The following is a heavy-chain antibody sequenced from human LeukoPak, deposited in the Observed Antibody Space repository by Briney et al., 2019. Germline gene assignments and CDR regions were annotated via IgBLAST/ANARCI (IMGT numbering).Heavy chain of an antibody. CDR3: ARVRAGYCTSTSCYTGMDV. V-gene: IGHV3-30*04. CDR1: GFTFSSYA. J-gene: IGHJ6*02. Sequence: PGGSLRLSCAASGFTFSSYAMSWVRQAPGKGLEWVALISYDGSNEYYADSVRGRFTISRDNSKFTLYMQMNSLRAEDTAVYYCARVRAGYCTSTSCYTGMDVWGRGTTVTVSS. CDR2: ISYDGSNE. D-gene: IGHD2-2*01.